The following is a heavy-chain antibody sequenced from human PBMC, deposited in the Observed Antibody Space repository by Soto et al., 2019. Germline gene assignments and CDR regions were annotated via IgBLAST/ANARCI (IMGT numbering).Heavy chain of an antibody. J-gene: IGHJ6*03. CDR3: AREKMTAVSSPVGLYYYYYMDV. CDR2: IWYEGSNK. V-gene: IGHV3-33*01. Sequence: QVQLVESGGGVVQPGRSLRLSCAASGFTFSSYGMHWVRQAPGKGLEWVAVIWYEGSNKYYADSVKGRFTISSANSKNPLYLQMNSLRAEDTAVYYCAREKMTAVSSPVGLYYYYYMDVWGKGTTVTVSS. D-gene: IGHD4-17*01. CDR1: GFTFSSYG.